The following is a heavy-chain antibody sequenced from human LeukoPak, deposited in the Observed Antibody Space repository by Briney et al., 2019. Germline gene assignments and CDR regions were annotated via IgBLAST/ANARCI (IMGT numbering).Heavy chain of an antibody. D-gene: IGHD2-8*01. CDR3: ARGGGQGVCYYDY. CDR1: GGSISSGGYC. Sequence: SETLSLTCTVSGGSISSGGYCWSWIRQHPGKGLEWIGYIYYSGSTYYNPSLKSRVTISVDTSKNQFSLKLSSVTAADTAVYYCARGGGQGVCYYDYWGQGTLVTVSS. J-gene: IGHJ4*02. CDR2: IYYSGST. V-gene: IGHV4-31*03.